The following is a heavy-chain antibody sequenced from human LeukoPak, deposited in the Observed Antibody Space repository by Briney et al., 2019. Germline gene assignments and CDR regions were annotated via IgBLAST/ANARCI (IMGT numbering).Heavy chain of an antibody. Sequence: GGSLRLSCAASGISVSNDCMSWVRQAPGKGLEWVSAIYADGYTRDAASVKGRFSISRHNSKNTVYLQMDNLRPEDTAVYYCARDRRGEKDFDVWGPGTMVTVSS. CDR3: ARDRRGEKDFDV. CDR1: GISVSNDC. CDR2: IYADGYT. V-gene: IGHV3-53*04. J-gene: IGHJ3*01.